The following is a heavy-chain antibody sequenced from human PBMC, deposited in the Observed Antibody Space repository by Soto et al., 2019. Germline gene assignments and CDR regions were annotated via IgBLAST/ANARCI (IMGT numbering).Heavy chain of an antibody. Sequence: EVQLVESGGGLVQPGGSLRLSCVVSGFTFTNYWMHWVRQAPGKGLVWVSRISSDGTYIQYGDSVRGRFTISRDNAKNTVYLQMNSLRAEDTAVYYCVRNLVETPDSVWFDPWGQGTLVTVSS. V-gene: IGHV3-74*03. CDR1: GFTFTNYW. CDR3: VRNLVETPDSVWFDP. D-gene: IGHD2-2*01. CDR2: ISSDGTYI. J-gene: IGHJ5*02.